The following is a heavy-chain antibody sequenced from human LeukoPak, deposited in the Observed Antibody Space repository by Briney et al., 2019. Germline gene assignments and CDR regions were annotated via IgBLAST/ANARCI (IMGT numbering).Heavy chain of an antibody. D-gene: IGHD1-7*01. Sequence: GASMKVSCKSSGFTFTDYYIHWVRQAPGQGLEWMGYIGPHSSATSSPQEFQGRVTMTRDTSMSTAYMELTRLTSDDTAVYYCARDNYAGANWFDPWGQGTLVTVSS. CDR2: IGPHSSAT. J-gene: IGHJ5*02. CDR1: GFTFTDYY. V-gene: IGHV1-2*02. CDR3: ARDNYAGANWFDP.